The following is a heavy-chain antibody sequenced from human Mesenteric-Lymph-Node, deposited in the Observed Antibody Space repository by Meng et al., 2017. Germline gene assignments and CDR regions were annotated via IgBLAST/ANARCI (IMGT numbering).Heavy chain of an antibody. D-gene: IGHD3-16*01. J-gene: IGHJ4*02. CDR2: TNPSKPDT. V-gene: IGHV1-2*06. CDR1: GYTFTGYY. CDR3: ASDGAGSYTGLNY. Sequence: RLVQSGAEVKKPGASVKVSCKASGYTFTGYYMHWVRQAPGQGLEWMGRTNPSKPDTHYAQKFQGRVTMTRDTSISTAYMELTSLKSDDTAVYYCASDGAGSYTGLNYWGQGTLVTVSS.